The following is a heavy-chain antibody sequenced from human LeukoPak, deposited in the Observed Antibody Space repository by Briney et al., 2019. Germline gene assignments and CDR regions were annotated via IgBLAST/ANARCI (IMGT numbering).Heavy chain of an antibody. CDR2: IYYSGST. CDR1: GGSISSTTYY. CDR3: ARGSGSYLYYYYYMDV. D-gene: IGHD1-26*01. J-gene: IGHJ6*03. V-gene: IGHV4-39*07. Sequence: SETLSLTCTVSGGSISSTTYYWVWIRQPPGKGLEWVGSIYYSGSTNYNPSLKSRVTISVDTSKNQFSLKLSSVTAADTAVYYCARGSGSYLYYYYYMDVWGKGTTVTVSS.